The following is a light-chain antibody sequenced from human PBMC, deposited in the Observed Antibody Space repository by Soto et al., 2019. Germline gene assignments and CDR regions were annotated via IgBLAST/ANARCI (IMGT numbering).Light chain of an antibody. V-gene: IGLV2-14*01. CDR3: SSYTSSSTYA. Sequence: SALNQPASVYGSPGQSITISCTGTSSDVGGYNYVSWYQQHPGKAPKLMIYDVSNRPSGVSNRFSGSKSGNTASLTISGLQAGDEAEYYCSSYTSSSTYAFGTRTKVTVL. CDR1: SSDVGGYNY. CDR2: DVS. J-gene: IGLJ1*01.